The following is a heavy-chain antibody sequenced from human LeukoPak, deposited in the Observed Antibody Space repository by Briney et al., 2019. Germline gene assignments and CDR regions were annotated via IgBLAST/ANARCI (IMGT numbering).Heavy chain of an antibody. CDR3: AKDMPYDSMYVGAFDI. Sequence: GGSLRLSCAASGFTFSTNWMSWVRQAPGKGPEWVSGTSWNGRATSYADSVKGRFTISRDNAKNSLYLQMNSLGAEDTALYYCAKDMPYDSMYVGAFDIWGQGTMVTVSS. J-gene: IGHJ3*02. CDR2: TSWNGRAT. D-gene: IGHD3-22*01. CDR1: GFTFSTNW. V-gene: IGHV3-20*04.